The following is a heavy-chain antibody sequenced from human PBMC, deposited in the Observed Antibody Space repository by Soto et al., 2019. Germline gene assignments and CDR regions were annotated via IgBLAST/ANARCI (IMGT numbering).Heavy chain of an antibody. CDR2: ISGYNANT. J-gene: IGHJ6*01. CDR3: ARRGNVLSYCLGKPG. V-gene: IGHV1-18*01. CDR1: GYSFTRYG. Sequence: QVQLVQSGAEVKKPGASVKVSCKASGYSFTRYGISWVRQAPGQGLERMGWISGYNANTNYPENLQGRVTITTDTSTSTANMEVTNLMSDDTAVYYCARRGNVLSYCLGKPGWGDWTT. D-gene: IGHD1-1*01.